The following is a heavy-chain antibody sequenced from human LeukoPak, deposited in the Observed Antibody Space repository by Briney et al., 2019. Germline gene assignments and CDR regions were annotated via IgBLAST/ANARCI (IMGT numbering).Heavy chain of an antibody. CDR3: ARRRISRNLFDP. CDR1: GGSFSGYY. CDR2: INHSGST. Sequence: SETLSLTCAVYGGSFSGYYWSWIRQPPGKGLEWIGEINHSGSTNYNPSLKSRVTISVDTSKNQFSLKLSSVTAADTAVYYCARRRISRNLFDPWGQGTLVTVSS. J-gene: IGHJ5*02. V-gene: IGHV4-34*01.